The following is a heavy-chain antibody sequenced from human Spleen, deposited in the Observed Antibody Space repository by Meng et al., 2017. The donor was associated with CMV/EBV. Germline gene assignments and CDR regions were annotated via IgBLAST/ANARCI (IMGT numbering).Heavy chain of an antibody. CDR1: SVNSGSYY. CDR3: ATYGTYCSGTTCGDWFDP. CDR2: IYYSGST. J-gene: IGHJ5*02. Sequence: SVNSGSYYWSWIRQPPGKGLEWIGYIYYSGSTYYNPSLKSRVTISLDTSRDHFSLWLASVTAADTAVYYCATYGTYCSGTTCGDWFDPWGQGTLVTVSS. D-gene: IGHD2-2*01. V-gene: IGHV4-61*03.